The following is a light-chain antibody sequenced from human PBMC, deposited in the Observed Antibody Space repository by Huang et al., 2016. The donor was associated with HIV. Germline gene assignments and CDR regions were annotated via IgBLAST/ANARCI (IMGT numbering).Light chain of an antibody. J-gene: IGKJ4*01. CDR2: DAS. CDR3: QQRSNLLT. Sequence: EIVLTQSPATLSLSPGERATLSCRASQSVNNYLGWYQEKPGRAPRLLIYDASNRAPGIPARFSGSGSGTDFTLTISGLEPEDFAVYYCQQRSNLLTFGGGTKVEIK. CDR1: QSVNNY. V-gene: IGKV3-11*01.